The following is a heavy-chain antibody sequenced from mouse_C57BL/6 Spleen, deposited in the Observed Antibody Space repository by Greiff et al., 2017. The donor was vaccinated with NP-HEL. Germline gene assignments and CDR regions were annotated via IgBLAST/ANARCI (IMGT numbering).Heavy chain of an antibody. CDR3: TIPSLPYDYDGGLNFPFAY. CDR1: GYTFTDYE. Sequence: LQQSGAELVRPGASVTLSCKASGYTFTDYEMHWVKQTPVHGLEWIGAIDPETGGTAYNQKFKGKAILTADKSSSTAYMELRSLTSEDSAVYYCTIPSLPYDYDGGLNFPFAYWGQGTLVTVSA. V-gene: IGHV1-15*01. D-gene: IGHD2-4*01. CDR2: IDPETGGT. J-gene: IGHJ3*01.